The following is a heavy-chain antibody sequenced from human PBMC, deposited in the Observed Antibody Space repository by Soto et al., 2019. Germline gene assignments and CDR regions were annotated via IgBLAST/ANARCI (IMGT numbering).Heavy chain of an antibody. CDR1: GYTFTSYG. V-gene: IGHV1-18*01. D-gene: IGHD5-18*01. CDR3: ARDVGYGLIDY. J-gene: IGHJ4*02. CDR2: INAYNGNT. Sequence: QVQLVQSGAEVKKPGASVKVSCKASGYTFTSYGISWVRQAPAQGLEWMGWINAYNGNTDLAQRFQGRVTMTTDKSKSTAYMELRSLRSDDTAVYYCARDVGYGLIDYWGQGTPVTVSS.